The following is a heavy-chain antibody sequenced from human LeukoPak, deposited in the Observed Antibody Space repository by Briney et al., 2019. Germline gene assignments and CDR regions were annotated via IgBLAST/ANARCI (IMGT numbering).Heavy chain of an antibody. V-gene: IGHV4-39*01. CDR1: GGSISSSSYY. Sequence: SETLFLTCTVSGGSISSSSYYWGWIRQPPGKGLEWIGSIYYSGSTYYNPSLKSRVTISVDTSKNQFSLKLSSVTAADTAVYYCARTVGDFWSGYYSHFDYWGQGTLVTVSS. CDR2: IYYSGST. CDR3: ARTVGDFWSGYYSHFDY. D-gene: IGHD3-3*01. J-gene: IGHJ4*02.